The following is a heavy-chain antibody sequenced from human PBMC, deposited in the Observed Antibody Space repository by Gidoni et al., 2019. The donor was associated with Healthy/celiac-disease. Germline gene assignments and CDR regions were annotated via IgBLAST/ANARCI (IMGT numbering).Heavy chain of an antibody. CDR2: INPSGGST. CDR3: ARDGGYSGSYWGDAFDI. J-gene: IGHJ3*02. D-gene: IGHD1-26*01. CDR1: GYTFTSYY. Sequence: QVQLVQSGAEVKKPGASVKVSCKASGYTFTSYYMHWVRQAPGQGLEWMGIINPSGGSTSYAQKFQGRVTMTRDTSTSTVYMELSSLRSEDTAVYYCARDGGYSGSYWGDAFDIWGQGTMVTVSS. V-gene: IGHV1-46*03.